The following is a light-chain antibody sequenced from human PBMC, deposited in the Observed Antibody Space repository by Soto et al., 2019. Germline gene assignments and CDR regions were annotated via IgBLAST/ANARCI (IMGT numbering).Light chain of an antibody. J-gene: IGLJ1*01. V-gene: IGLV2-11*01. CDR3: SSYAGSYYV. CDR1: SSDVGGYNY. CDR2: DVS. Sequence: QSVLTQPRSVSGSPGQSVTISCTGTSSDVGGYNYVSWYQQHPGKAPKLMIYDVSKRPSGVPDRFSGSKSGNTASLTISGLQAEDEAHYYCSSYAGSYYVFGTGTKLTVL.